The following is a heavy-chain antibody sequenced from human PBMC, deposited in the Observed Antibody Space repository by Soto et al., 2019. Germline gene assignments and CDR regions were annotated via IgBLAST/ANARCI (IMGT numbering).Heavy chain of an antibody. CDR1: GFTFGDYA. V-gene: IGHV3-49*05. J-gene: IGHJ5*02. D-gene: IGHD2-15*01. CDR2: IRSKAYGGTT. CDR3: PRNLLGYCSGGSCFQVRWFDP. Sequence: EVQLVESGGGLVKPGRSLRLSCTASGFTFGDYAMSWFRQAPGKGLEWGGFIRSKAYGGTTEYAASVKGRFTISRDDSKSSEYLQMNRLKTEDTAVYYCPRNLLGYCSGGSCFQVRWFDPWGQGTLVTVSS.